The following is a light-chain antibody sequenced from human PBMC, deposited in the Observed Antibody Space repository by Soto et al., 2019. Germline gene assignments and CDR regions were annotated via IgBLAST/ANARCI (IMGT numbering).Light chain of an antibody. Sequence: QPVLTQPRSVSGSPGQSVTTSCTGTSSDVGGYNYVSWYQQHPGKAPKLMIYDVGKRPSGVPDRFSGSKSGNTASLTISGLQAEDEADYYCCSYAGSYTYVFGTGTKVTVL. CDR1: SSDVGGYNY. V-gene: IGLV2-11*01. J-gene: IGLJ1*01. CDR2: DVG. CDR3: CSYAGSYTYV.